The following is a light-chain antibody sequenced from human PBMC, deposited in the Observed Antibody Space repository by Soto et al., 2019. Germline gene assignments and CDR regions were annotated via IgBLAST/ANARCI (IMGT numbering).Light chain of an antibody. CDR2: DAS. Sequence: EIVLTQSPGTLSLSPGERATLSFRASQSVSSSYVAWYQQKPGQPPRLLIYDASNRATGIPARFSGSGSGTDFTLTISSLEPEDFAVYYCQQRSITWTFGQGTKVDIK. V-gene: IGKV3D-20*02. J-gene: IGKJ1*01. CDR1: QSVSSSY. CDR3: QQRSITWT.